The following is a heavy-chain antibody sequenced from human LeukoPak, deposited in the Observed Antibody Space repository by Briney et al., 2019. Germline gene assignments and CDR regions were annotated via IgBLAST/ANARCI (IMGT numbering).Heavy chain of an antibody. CDR3: AKDRYGSGRNDAFDI. V-gene: IGHV3-23*01. J-gene: IGHJ3*02. D-gene: IGHD3-10*01. CDR1: GFTFSDYY. Sequence: QVGGSLRLSCAASGFTFSDYYMSWVRQAPGKGLEWVSALSGGGGSSYYADSVRGRFTISRDNSKNTLYLQMNSLRAEDTAVYYCAKDRYGSGRNDAFDIWGQGTMVTVSS. CDR2: LSGGGGSS.